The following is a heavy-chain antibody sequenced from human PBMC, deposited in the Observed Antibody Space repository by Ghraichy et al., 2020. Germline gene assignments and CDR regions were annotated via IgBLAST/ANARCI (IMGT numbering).Heavy chain of an antibody. CDR2: ISYDGSNK. CDR1: GFTFSSYA. CDR3: ARSYGIVVVPALFDY. J-gene: IGHJ4*02. V-gene: IGHV3-30*04. D-gene: IGHD2-2*01. Sequence: GGSLRLSCAASGFTFSSYAMHWVRQAPGKGLEWVAVISYDGSNKYYADSVKGRFTISRDNSKNTLYLQMNSLRAEDTAVYYCARSYGIVVVPALFDYWGQGTLVTGSS.